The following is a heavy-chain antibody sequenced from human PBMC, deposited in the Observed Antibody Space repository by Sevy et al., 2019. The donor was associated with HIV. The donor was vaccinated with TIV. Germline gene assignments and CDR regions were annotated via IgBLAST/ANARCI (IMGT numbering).Heavy chain of an antibody. CDR1: GFTFSKYS. V-gene: IGHV3-23*01. J-gene: IGHJ4*02. CDR3: AREGCTKPHDY. CDR2: LSFGCGEI. Sequence: LTCAASGFTFSKYSMSGVRQPPGKGLEWVSTLSFGCGEINYADSVKGRFTISRDNSKSSVYLQMNNLRPEDTAVYYCAREGCTKPHDYWGQGTLVTVSS. D-gene: IGHD2-8*01.